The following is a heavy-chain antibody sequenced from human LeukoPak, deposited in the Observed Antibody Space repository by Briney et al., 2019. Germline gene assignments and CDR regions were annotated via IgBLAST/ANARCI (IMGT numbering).Heavy chain of an antibody. Sequence: PSETLSLTCTVSGGSISRYYWSWIRQPPGKGLEWIGYIYYSGSTNYNPSLKSRVTISVDTSKNHFSLKLSSVTAADTAVYYCARDGGKGWLWFDYWGQGTLVTVSS. CDR1: GGSISRYY. V-gene: IGHV4-59*01. CDR2: IYYSGST. J-gene: IGHJ4*02. CDR3: ARDGGKGWLWFDY. D-gene: IGHD3-9*01.